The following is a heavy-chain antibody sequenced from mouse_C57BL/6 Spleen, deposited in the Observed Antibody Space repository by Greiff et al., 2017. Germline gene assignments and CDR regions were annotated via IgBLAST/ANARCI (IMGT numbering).Heavy chain of an antibody. CDR3: ARHALLGAYAMDY. CDR1: GFTFSSYG. CDR2: ISSGGSYT. V-gene: IGHV5-6*01. J-gene: IGHJ4*01. Sequence: VKLVESGGDLVKPGGSLKLSCAASGFTFSSYGMSWVRQTPDKRLEWVATISSGGSYTYYPDSVKGRFTISRDNAKNTLYLQMSSLKSEDTAMYYCARHALLGAYAMDYWGQGTSVTFSS. D-gene: IGHD1-1*01.